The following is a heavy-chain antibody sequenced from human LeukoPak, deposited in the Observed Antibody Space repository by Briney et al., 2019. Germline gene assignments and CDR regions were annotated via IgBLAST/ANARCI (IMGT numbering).Heavy chain of an antibody. J-gene: IGHJ4*02. CDR3: ASAPYGSGTFLDY. CDR2: IWYDGSDK. V-gene: IGHV3-33*01. Sequence: PGGTLRLSCAASGFTFSSSGMHWVRQDPGKGLEWVAVIWYDGSDKYSADSVKGRFTISRDNSKNTLYLQMNSLRAVDTAVYYCASAPYGSGTFLDYWGQGTLVTVSS. CDR1: GFTFSSSG. D-gene: IGHD3-10*01.